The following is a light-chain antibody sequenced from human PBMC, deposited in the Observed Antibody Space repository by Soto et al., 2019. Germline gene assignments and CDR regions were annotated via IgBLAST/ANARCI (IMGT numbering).Light chain of an antibody. V-gene: IGKV1-9*01. Sequence: IQLTQSPSSLSASLLDGVAIXCRASQGISRYLSWYQQKPGRAPKLLISAASTLQSGVPARFSGSGSGTDFTLSITSLQPEDFATYYCQQLNTYPVTFGGGTKVDIK. J-gene: IGKJ4*01. CDR1: QGISRY. CDR2: AAS. CDR3: QQLNTYPVT.